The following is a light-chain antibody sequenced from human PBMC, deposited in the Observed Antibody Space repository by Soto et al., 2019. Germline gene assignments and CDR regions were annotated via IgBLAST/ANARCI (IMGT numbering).Light chain of an antibody. J-gene: IGKJ4*01. CDR1: QSISSW. V-gene: IGKV1-5*01. CDR2: DAS. CDR3: QQYKSYPLT. Sequence: DIQMTPSPSTLSASVGDRVTITCRASQSISSWLAWYQQKPGKAPKLLIYDASSLESGVPSRFSGSGSGTEFTLTISSLQPDDFATYYCQQYKSYPLTFGGGTKVDIK.